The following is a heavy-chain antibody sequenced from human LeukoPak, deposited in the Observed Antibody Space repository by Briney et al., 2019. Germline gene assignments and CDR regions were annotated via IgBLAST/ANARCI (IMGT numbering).Heavy chain of an antibody. Sequence: GGSLRLSCAASGFTFSSYEMNWVRQAPGKGLEWVSYISSSGSTIYYADSVKGRFTISRDNAKNTLYLQMNSLRAEDTAVYYCARGIVLMVYAPASAFFDIWGQGTMVTVSS. D-gene: IGHD2-8*01. CDR1: GFTFSSYE. CDR2: ISSSGSTI. V-gene: IGHV3-48*03. CDR3: ARGIVLMVYAPASAFFDI. J-gene: IGHJ3*02.